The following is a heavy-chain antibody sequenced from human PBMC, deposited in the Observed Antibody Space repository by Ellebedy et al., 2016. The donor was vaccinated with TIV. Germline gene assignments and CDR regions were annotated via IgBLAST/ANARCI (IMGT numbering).Heavy chain of an antibody. CDR3: TTLTVGAVAQH. Sequence: GGSLRLXCKGSGFTLSNAWMSWVRQAPGKGLEWVGRIKTKSDGGTTDYAAPVKGRFTISRDDSKSTLYLQMNSLNTEDTAVYYCTTLTVGAVAQHWGQGTLVTVSS. CDR1: GFTLSNAW. J-gene: IGHJ1*01. V-gene: IGHV3-15*01. CDR2: IKTKSDGGTT. D-gene: IGHD1-26*01.